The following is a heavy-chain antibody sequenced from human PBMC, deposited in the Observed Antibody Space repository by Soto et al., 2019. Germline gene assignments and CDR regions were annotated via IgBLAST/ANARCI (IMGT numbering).Heavy chain of an antibody. J-gene: IGHJ4*02. V-gene: IGHV3-30*03. CDR3: AIGKLGSLDY. D-gene: IGHD7-27*01. CDR2: ISYDGSNK. Sequence: VQLVESGGGLVQRGGSLRLSCGASGFTFSSYGMHWVRQAPGKGLEWVAVISYDGSNKYYADSVKGRFTISRDNSKNTLYLQMNSLRAEDTAVYYCAIGKLGSLDYWGQGTLVTVSS. CDR1: GFTFSSYG.